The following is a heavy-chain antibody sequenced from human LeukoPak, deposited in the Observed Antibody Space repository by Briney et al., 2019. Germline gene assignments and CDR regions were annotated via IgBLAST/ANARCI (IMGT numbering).Heavy chain of an antibody. Sequence: PGGSLRLSCAASGFTFSSYAMHWVRQAPGKGLEWVAVISYDGSNKYYADSVKGRFTISRDNAKNSLYLQMNSLRAEDTAVYYCGRDSSSAANDYWGQGALVTVSS. CDR2: ISYDGSNK. CDR1: GFTFSSYA. CDR3: GRDSSSAANDY. D-gene: IGHD6-6*01. J-gene: IGHJ4*02. V-gene: IGHV3-30-3*01.